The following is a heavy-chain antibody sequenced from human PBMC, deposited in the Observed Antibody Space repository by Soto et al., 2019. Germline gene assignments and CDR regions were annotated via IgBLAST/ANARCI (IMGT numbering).Heavy chain of an antibody. Sequence: EVQLLESGGGLVQPGGSLRLSCAASGFTFISYAMNWVRQAPGKGLQWVSAISGGGDATFYADSVKGRFTISRDNSRNTVPLQMNTPGADDTAVYYCERMVPGSTTRPDYSYFDLWGRGTLVTVSS. D-gene: IGHD3-10*01. V-gene: IGHV3-23*01. CDR1: GFTFISYA. CDR3: ERMVPGSTTRPDYSYFDL. J-gene: IGHJ2*01. CDR2: ISGGGDAT.